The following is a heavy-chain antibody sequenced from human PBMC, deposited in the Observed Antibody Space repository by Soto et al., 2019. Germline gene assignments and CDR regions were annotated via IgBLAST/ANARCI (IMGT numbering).Heavy chain of an antibody. CDR2: IYYSGST. Sequence: PSETLSLTCTVSGGSISSGGYYWSWIRQHPGKGLEWIGYIYYSGSTYYNPSLKSRVTISVDTSKNQFSLKLSSVTAADTAVYYCARDRPVYSSSSPYYYGMDVWGQGTTVTVSS. V-gene: IGHV4-31*03. J-gene: IGHJ6*02. CDR3: ARDRPVYSSSSPYYYGMDV. CDR1: GGSISSGGYY. D-gene: IGHD6-6*01.